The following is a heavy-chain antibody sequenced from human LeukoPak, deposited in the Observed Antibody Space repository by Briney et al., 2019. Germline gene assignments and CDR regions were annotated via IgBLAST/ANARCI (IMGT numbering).Heavy chain of an antibody. V-gene: IGHV3-33*01. J-gene: IGHJ3*02. CDR3: ARARDVDIVVVPAADDAFDI. CDR1: GFTFSSYG. Sequence: GGSLRLSCAASGFTFSSYGMHWVRQAPGKGLEWVAVIWYDGSNKYYADSVKGRFTISRDNSKNTLYLQMNSLRAEDTAVYYCARARDVDIVVVPAADDAFDIWGQGTMVTVSP. D-gene: IGHD2-2*03. CDR2: IWYDGSNK.